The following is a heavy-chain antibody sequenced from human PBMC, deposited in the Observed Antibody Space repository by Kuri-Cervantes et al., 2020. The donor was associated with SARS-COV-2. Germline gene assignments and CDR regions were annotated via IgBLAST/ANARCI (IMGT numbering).Heavy chain of an antibody. Sequence: ASVKVSCKASGYTFTSYYMHWVRQAPGQGLEWMGIINPSGGSTGYAQKFQGRVTMTRDTSTSTVYMELSSLRSEDTAVYYCARSPPITMVRGGSHWYFDLWGRGTLVTVSS. CDR2: INPSGGST. D-gene: IGHD3-10*01. V-gene: IGHV1-46*01. CDR3: ARSPPITMVRGGSHWYFDL. J-gene: IGHJ2*01. CDR1: GYTFTSYY.